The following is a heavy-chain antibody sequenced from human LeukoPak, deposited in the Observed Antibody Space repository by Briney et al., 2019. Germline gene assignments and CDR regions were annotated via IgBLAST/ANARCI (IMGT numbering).Heavy chain of an antibody. J-gene: IGHJ4*02. D-gene: IGHD2-2*01. Sequence: KAGGSLRLSCAASGFTFSSYGMHWVRQAPGKGLEWVAVISYDGSNKYYADSVKGRFTISRDNSKNTLYLQMNSLRAEDTAVYYCAKVHCSSTSCFFDYWGQGTLVTVSS. CDR3: AKVHCSSTSCFFDY. CDR1: GFTFSSYG. CDR2: ISYDGSNK. V-gene: IGHV3-30*18.